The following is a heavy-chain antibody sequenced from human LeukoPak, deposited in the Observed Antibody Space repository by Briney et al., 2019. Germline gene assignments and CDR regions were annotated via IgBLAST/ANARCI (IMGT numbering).Heavy chain of an antibody. D-gene: IGHD5-12*01. J-gene: IGHJ4*02. CDR2: IKQDGSEK. Sequence: GGSLRLSCAASGFTFSSYWMSWVRQAPGKGLEWVANIKQDGSEKYYVDSVKGRFTISRDNAKNSLYLQMNSLRAEDTVVYYCARGSSGYDFFLDYWGQGTLVTVSS. CDR1: GFTFSSYW. CDR3: ARGSSGYDFFLDY. V-gene: IGHV3-7*04.